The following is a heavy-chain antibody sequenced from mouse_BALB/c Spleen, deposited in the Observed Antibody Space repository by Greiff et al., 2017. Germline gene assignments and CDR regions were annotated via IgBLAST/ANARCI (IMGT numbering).Heavy chain of an antibody. CDR1: GFTFTDYY. V-gene: IGHV7-3*02. Sequence: EVQGVESGGGLVQPGGSLRLSCATSGFTFTDYYMSWVRQPPGKALEWLGFIRNKANGYTTEYSASVKGRFTISRDNSQSILYLQMNTLRAEDSATYYCARDMGSTTITSAWFAYWGQGALVTVSA. CDR2: IRNKANGYTT. J-gene: IGHJ3*01. CDR3: ARDMGSTTITSAWFAY. D-gene: IGHD2-4*01.